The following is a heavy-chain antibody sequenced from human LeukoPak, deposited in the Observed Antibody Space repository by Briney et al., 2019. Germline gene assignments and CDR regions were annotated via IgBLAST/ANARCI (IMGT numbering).Heavy chain of an antibody. Sequence: PSETLSLTCTVSGGSISSYCWSWIRQPPGKGLEWIGYIYYSGSTNYNPSLKSRVTISVDTSKNQFSLKLSSVTAADTAVYYCARGSGPVWLGQQDDAFDIWGQGTMVTVSS. CDR2: IYYSGST. CDR1: GGSISSYC. J-gene: IGHJ3*02. V-gene: IGHV4-59*01. D-gene: IGHD5-12*01. CDR3: ARGSGPVWLGQQDDAFDI.